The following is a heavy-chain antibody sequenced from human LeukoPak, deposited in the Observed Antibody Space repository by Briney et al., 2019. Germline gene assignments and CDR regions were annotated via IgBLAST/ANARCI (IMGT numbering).Heavy chain of an antibody. J-gene: IGHJ6*01. Sequence: GGSLRLSCAASGFTFSSYAMSWVRQAPGKGLEWVSAITGSGGSTYYADSVKGRFTISRDNSKNTLYLQMNSLRAEDTAVYYCAKMKGHPLPKYYMDVWGQGTTVTVSS. CDR2: ITGSGGST. CDR3: AKMKGHPLPKYYMDV. CDR1: GFTFSSYA. V-gene: IGHV3-23*01. D-gene: IGHD1-26*01.